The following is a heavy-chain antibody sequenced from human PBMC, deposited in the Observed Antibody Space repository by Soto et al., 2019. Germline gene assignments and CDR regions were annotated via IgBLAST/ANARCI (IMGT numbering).Heavy chain of an antibody. D-gene: IGHD2-15*01. CDR3: ARGIATGQLAP. CDR2: INPDNGNT. Sequence: QVQLVQSGAEVKKPGASVKISCKASGYTFTRYTMNWVRQAPGQRLEWMRWINPDNGNTKSSQKFQDRVIITRDTSASTAYMDLSSLRSEDTAVYYCARGIATGQLAPWGQGTLVTVSS. CDR1: GYTFTRYT. V-gene: IGHV1-3*01. J-gene: IGHJ5*02.